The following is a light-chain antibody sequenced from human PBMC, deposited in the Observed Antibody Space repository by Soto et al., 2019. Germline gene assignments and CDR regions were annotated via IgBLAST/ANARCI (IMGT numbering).Light chain of an antibody. CDR3: QQYNNWLWT. J-gene: IGKJ1*01. Sequence: EIVLTQSPATLSLSPGERATLSCGASQSVSSSYLAWYQQKPGQAPRLLIYGASTRATGIPARFSGSGSGTEFTLTISSLQSEDFAVYYCQQYNNWLWTFGQGTKVDIK. CDR2: GAS. V-gene: IGKV3-15*01. CDR1: QSVSSSY.